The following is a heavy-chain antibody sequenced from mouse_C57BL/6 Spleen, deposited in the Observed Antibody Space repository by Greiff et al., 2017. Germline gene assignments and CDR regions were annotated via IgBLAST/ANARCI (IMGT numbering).Heavy chain of an antibody. V-gene: IGHV1-80*01. CDR1: GYAFSSYW. Sequence: QVQLQQSGAELVKPGASVKISCKASGYAFSSYWMNWVKQRPGKGLEWIGQIYPGDGDTNYNGKFKGKATLTADKSSSTAYMQLSSLTSEDSAVYFCAREDGYDEAWFAYWGQGTLVTVSA. J-gene: IGHJ3*01. CDR3: AREDGYDEAWFAY. D-gene: IGHD2-2*01. CDR2: IYPGDGDT.